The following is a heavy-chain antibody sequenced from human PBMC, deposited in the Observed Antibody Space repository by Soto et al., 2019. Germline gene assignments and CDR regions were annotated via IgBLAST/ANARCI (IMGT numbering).Heavy chain of an antibody. J-gene: IGHJ6*02. V-gene: IGHV3-33*01. Sequence: GGSLRLSCAASGFTFSSYGMHWVRQAPGKGLEWVAVIWYDGSNKYYADSVKGRFTISRDNSKNTLYLQMNSLRAEDTAVYYCAILLWGLDTPTDYYYGMDVWGQGTTVTVSS. CDR1: GFTFSSYG. CDR3: AILLWGLDTPTDYYYGMDV. CDR2: IWYDGSNK. D-gene: IGHD3-16*01.